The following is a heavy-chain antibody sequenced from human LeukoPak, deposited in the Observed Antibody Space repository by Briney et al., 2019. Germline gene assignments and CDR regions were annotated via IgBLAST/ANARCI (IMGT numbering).Heavy chain of an antibody. CDR2: IHYTGST. Sequence: SETLSLTCAVSGGSISSNTYDWGWIRQPPGLCLEWIGSIHYTGSTYYNPSLKSRVTISVDTSKNQLSLKLTSVTASDTAVYYCASKRSGRGPRSGYDEGVFDYWGQGTLVTVSS. CDR1: GGSISSNTYD. V-gene: IGHV4-39*01. CDR3: ASKRSGRGPRSGYDEGVFDY. J-gene: IGHJ4*02. D-gene: IGHD5-12*01.